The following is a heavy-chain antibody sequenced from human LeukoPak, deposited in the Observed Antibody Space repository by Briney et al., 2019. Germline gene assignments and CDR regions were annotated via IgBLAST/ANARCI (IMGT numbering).Heavy chain of an antibody. CDR2: IYSSGST. J-gene: IGHJ4*02. Sequence: SETLSLTCAVSGGSITSYYWNWIRQPAGKGLEWIGRIYSSGSTNYNPSLKSRASISLDTSKNQFSLTLTSVTAADKAMYYCAREPRFDYWGQGTLVTVSS. CDR1: GGSITSYY. V-gene: IGHV4-4*07. CDR3: AREPRFDY.